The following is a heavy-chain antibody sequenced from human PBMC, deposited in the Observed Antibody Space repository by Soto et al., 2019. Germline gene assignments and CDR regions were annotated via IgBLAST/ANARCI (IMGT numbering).Heavy chain of an antibody. CDR1: GGTFSSYA. D-gene: IGHD6-13*01. CDR3: ARCREQQLPSHKLDYYYYGMDV. V-gene: IGHV1-69*01. Sequence: QVQLVQSGAEVKKPGSSVRVSCKASGGTFSSYAISWVRQAPGQGLEWMGGIIPIFGTANYAQKFQGRVTITADESTSTAYMELSSLRSEDTAVYYCARCREQQLPSHKLDYYYYGMDVWGQGTTVTVSS. J-gene: IGHJ6*02. CDR2: IIPIFGTA.